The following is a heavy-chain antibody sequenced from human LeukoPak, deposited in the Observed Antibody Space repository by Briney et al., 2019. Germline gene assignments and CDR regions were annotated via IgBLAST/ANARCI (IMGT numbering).Heavy chain of an antibody. V-gene: IGHV4-59*11. J-gene: IGHJ6*02. CDR1: GGSISSHY. CDR3: ARDRGTPFYYYYGMDV. D-gene: IGHD2-15*01. CDR2: IYYSGST. Sequence: TPSETLSLTCTVSGGSISSHYWSWIRQPPGKGLEWIGYIYYSGSTNYNPSLKSRVTISVDTSRTQFSLKLSSVTAADTAVYYCARDRGTPFYYYYGMDVWSQGTTVTVSS.